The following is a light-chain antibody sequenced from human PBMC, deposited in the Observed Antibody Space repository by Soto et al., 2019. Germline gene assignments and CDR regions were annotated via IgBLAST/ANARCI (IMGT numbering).Light chain of an antibody. CDR3: QQYYSTPPA. CDR1: QSVLYSSNNKNY. J-gene: IGKJ1*01. V-gene: IGKV4-1*01. Sequence: DIVMTQSPDSLAVSLGERATINCKSSQSVLYSSNNKNYLAWYQQKPGQPPKLLIYWASTRESGVPDRFSGSGCGTDFTLTISSLQAEDVAVYYCQQYYSTPPAFGQGTKAEIQ. CDR2: WAS.